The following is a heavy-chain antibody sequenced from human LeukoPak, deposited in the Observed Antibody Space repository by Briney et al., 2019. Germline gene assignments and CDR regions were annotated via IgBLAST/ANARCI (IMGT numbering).Heavy chain of an antibody. CDR3: ARGAYCSGGSCYGDDY. D-gene: IGHD2-15*01. CDR1: GFTFSSYA. CDR2: ISYDGSNK. V-gene: IGHV3-30*04. J-gene: IGHJ4*02. Sequence: GGSLRLPCAASGFTFSSYAMHWVRQAPGKGLEWVAVISYDGSNKYYADSVKGRFTISRDNSKNTLYLQMNSLRAEDTAVYYCARGAYCSGGSCYGDDYWGQGTLVTVSS.